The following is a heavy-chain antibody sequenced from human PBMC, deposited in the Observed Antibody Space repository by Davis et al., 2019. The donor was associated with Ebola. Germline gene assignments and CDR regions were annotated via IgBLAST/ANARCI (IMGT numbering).Heavy chain of an antibody. J-gene: IGHJ5*02. D-gene: IGHD1-26*01. CDR1: GGSISSYY. Sequence: SETLSLTCIVSGGSISSYYWSWIRQPPGKGLEWIGEINHSGSTNYNPSLKSRVTISVDTSKNQFSLKLSSVTAADTAVYYCARVVGATTSWFDPWGQGTLVTVSS. CDR2: INHSGST. V-gene: IGHV4-34*01. CDR3: ARVVGATTSWFDP.